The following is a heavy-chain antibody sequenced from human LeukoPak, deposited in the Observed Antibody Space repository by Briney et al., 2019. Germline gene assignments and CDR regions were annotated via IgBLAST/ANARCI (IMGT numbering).Heavy chain of an antibody. CDR1: GFTFSSYW. J-gene: IGHJ3*02. V-gene: IGHV3-74*01. CDR3: ARIPHIVVVPAAIVCAFDI. D-gene: IGHD2-2*01. CDR2: VNSDGSST. Sequence: GGSLRLSCAASGFTFSSYWMHWVRQAPGKGLVWVSRVNSDGSSTSYADSVKGRFTISRDNAKNTLYLQMNSLRAEDTAVYCCARIPHIVVVPAAIVCAFDIWGQGTMVTVSS.